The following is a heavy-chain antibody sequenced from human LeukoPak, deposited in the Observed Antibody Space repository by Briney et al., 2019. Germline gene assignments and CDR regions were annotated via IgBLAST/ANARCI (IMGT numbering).Heavy chain of an antibody. Sequence: PSQTLSLTCTVSGGSISSGGYYWSWIRQHPGKGLEWIGYIYYSGSTYYNPSLKSRATISVDTTKNQFSLKLSPVTAADTAVYYCARESRGYSSSWYNWFDPWGQGTLVTLSS. J-gene: IGHJ5*02. CDR2: IYYSGST. D-gene: IGHD6-13*01. CDR1: GGSISSGGYY. CDR3: ARESRGYSSSWYNWFDP. V-gene: IGHV4-31*03.